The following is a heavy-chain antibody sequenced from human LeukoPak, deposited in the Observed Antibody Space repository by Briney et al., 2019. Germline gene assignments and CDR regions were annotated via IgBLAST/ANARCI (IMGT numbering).Heavy chain of an antibody. CDR3: ASLFIVVVPAATGDDAFDI. V-gene: IGHV4-39*01. CDR1: GGSISSSSYY. CDR2: IYYSGST. J-gene: IGHJ3*02. Sequence: SETLSLTCTVSGGSISSSSYYWGWIRQPPGKGLEWIGSIYYSGSTYYNPSLKSRVTIPVDTSKNQFSLKLSSVTAADTAVYYCASLFIVVVPAATGDDAFDIWGQGTMVTVSS. D-gene: IGHD2-2*01.